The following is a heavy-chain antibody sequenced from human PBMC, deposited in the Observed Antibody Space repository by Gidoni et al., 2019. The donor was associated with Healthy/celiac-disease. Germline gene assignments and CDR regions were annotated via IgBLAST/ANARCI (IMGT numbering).Heavy chain of an antibody. D-gene: IGHD2-15*01. CDR1: GFTFSSYW. V-gene: IGHV3-7*03. J-gene: IGHJ3*02. CDR3: ARDDGYCSGGSCSTFDAFDI. Sequence: EVQLVESGGGLVQPGGSLRLPCAASGFTFSSYWMSWVRQAPGKGLEWVANIKQDGSEKYYVDSVKGRFTISRDNAKNSLYLQMNSLRAEDTAVYYCARDDGYCSGGSCSTFDAFDIWGQGTMVTVSS. CDR2: IKQDGSEK.